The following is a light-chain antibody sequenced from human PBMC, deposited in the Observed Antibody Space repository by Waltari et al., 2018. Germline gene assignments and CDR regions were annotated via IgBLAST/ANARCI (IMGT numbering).Light chain of an antibody. CDR2: GAT. CDR3: QQYGSSPLT. Sequence: ELLLTQSPGTLSLSPGESATLSCRASQHVSSRFLAWYQQKPGQSPRLRIYGATNRATGIPKRFGGSGSGTDFTFTISRLEPDDFAVYYCQQYGSSPLTFGGGTEVETK. J-gene: IGKJ4*01. V-gene: IGKV3-20*01. CDR1: QHVSSRF.